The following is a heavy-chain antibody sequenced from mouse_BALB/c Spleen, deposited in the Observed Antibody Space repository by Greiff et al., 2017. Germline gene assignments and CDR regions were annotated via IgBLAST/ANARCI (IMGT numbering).Heavy chain of an antibody. D-gene: IGHD4-1*01. CDR3: AQTGEGFAMDY. CDR2: IWAGGST. J-gene: IGHJ4*01. V-gene: IGHV2-9*02. CDR1: GFSLTSYG. Sequence: VKLQESGPGLVAPSQSLSITCTVSGFSLTSYGVHWVRQPPGKGLEWLGVIWAGGSTNYNSALMSRLSISKDNSKSQVFLKMNSLQTDDTAMYYCAQTGEGFAMDYWGQGTSVTVSS.